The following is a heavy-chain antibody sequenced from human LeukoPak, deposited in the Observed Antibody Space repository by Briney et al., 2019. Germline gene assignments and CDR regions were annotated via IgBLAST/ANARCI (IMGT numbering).Heavy chain of an antibody. CDR3: ARHEIAAAVDY. D-gene: IGHD6-13*01. CDR2: INHSGST. V-gene: IGHV4-34*01. Sequence: SETLSLTCAVYGGSFSGYYWSWIRQPPGKGLEWIGEINHSGSTNYNPSLKSRVSISLDTSKNQFSLKLSSVTAADTAVYYCARHEIAAAVDYWGQGTLVTVSS. CDR1: GGSFSGYY. J-gene: IGHJ4*02.